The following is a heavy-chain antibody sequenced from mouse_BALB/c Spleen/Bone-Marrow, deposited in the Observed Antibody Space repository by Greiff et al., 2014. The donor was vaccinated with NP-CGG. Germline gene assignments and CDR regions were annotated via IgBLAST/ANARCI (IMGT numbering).Heavy chain of an antibody. V-gene: IGHV1-20*02. CDR1: GYSFTGYF. D-gene: IGHD1-1*01. Sequence: EVQLQQSGPGLVKPGASVKISCKASGYSFTGYFMNWVMQSHGKSLEWIGRINPYNGDTFYNQKFKGKATLTVDKSSSTAHMELRSLASEDSAVYYCARVTTDWYLDVWGAGTTVTVSS. J-gene: IGHJ1*01. CDR2: INPYNGDT. CDR3: ARVTTDWYLDV.